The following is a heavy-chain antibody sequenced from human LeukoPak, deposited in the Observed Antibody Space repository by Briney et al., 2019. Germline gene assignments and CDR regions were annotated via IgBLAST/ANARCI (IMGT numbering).Heavy chain of an antibody. V-gene: IGHV1-69*06. Sequence: SVKVSCKASGYRFTIYGISWVRQAPGQGLEWMGGIIPIFGTANYAQKFQDRVTITADKSTGTAYMELSSLRSEDTAVYYCARDEGAKIAFHIWGQGAMVTVSS. D-gene: IGHD1-26*01. CDR2: IIPIFGTA. CDR1: GYRFTIYG. J-gene: IGHJ3*02. CDR3: ARDEGAKIAFHI.